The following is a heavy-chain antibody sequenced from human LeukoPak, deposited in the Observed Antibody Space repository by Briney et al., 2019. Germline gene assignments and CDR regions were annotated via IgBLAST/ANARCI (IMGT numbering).Heavy chain of an antibody. CDR2: INHSGST. Sequence: KTSETLSLTCAVYGGSFSGYYWSWIRQPPGKGLEWIGEINHSGSTNYNPSLKSRVTISVDTSKNQFSLKLSSVTAADTAVYYCARAWGMIVVVLDYWGQGTLVTVSS. CDR1: GGSFSGYY. V-gene: IGHV4-34*01. CDR3: ARAWGMIVVVLDY. J-gene: IGHJ4*02. D-gene: IGHD3-22*01.